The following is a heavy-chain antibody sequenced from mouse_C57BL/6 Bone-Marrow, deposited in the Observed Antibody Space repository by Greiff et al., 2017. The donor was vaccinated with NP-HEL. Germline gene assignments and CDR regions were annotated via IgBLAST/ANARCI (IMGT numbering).Heavy chain of an antibody. CDR2: IDPSDSYT. V-gene: IGHV1-59*01. Sequence: VKLQQPGAELVRPGTSVKLSCKASGYTFTSYWMHWVKQRPGQGLEWIGVIDPSDSYTNYNQKFKGKATLTVDTSSSTAYMQLSSLTSEDSAVYYCARLGFDYWGQGTTLTVSS. CDR1: GYTFTSYW. J-gene: IGHJ2*01. CDR3: ARLGFDY.